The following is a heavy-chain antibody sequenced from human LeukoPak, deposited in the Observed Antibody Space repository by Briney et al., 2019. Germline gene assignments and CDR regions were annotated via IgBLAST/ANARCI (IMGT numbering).Heavy chain of an antibody. CDR3: ARSPDDFWSGYENWFDP. D-gene: IGHD3-3*01. J-gene: IGHJ5*02. Sequence: GASVKVSCKVSGYTFTDYYMHWVQQAPGKGLEWMGLVDPEDGETIYAEKLQGRVTITADTSTDTAYMELSSLRSEDTAVYYCARSPDDFWSGYENWFDPWGQGTLVTVSS. V-gene: IGHV1-69-2*01. CDR2: VDPEDGET. CDR1: GYTFTDYY.